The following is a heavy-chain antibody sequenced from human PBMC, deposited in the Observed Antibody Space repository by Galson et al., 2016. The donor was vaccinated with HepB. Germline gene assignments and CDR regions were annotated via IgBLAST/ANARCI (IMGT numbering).Heavy chain of an antibody. CDR1: GFTFSNYS. V-gene: IGHV3-21*01. Sequence: SLRLSCAASGFTFSNYSMNWVRQAPGKGLEWVSFISSSGSYIYYADSVKGRFTVSRDNAKNSLFLQMNSLRAEDTAVYYCAKMRSSSSLQRNWYFDVWGRGTLVTVSS. D-gene: IGHD2-2*01. CDR2: ISSSGSYI. CDR3: AKMRSSSSLQRNWYFDV. J-gene: IGHJ2*01.